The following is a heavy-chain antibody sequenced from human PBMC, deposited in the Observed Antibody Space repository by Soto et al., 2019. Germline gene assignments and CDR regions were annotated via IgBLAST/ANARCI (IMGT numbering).Heavy chain of an antibody. J-gene: IGHJ4*02. CDR1: GFTFSSYG. D-gene: IGHD2-15*01. CDR3: ARGPVVAATPVDY. V-gene: IGHV3-33*01. Sequence: QVQLVESGGGVVQPGRSLRLSCAASGFTFSSYGMHWVRQAPGKGLEWVAVIWYDGSNKYYADSVKGRFTISRDNSKNTLYLQMNSLRAEDTAVYYCARGPVVAATPVDYWGQGTLVTVSS. CDR2: IWYDGSNK.